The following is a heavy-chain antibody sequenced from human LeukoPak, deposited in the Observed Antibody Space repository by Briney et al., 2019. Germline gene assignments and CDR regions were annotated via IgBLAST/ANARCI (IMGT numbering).Heavy chain of an antibody. CDR2: INPNSGGT. V-gene: IGHV1-2*02. CDR3: ARVVWSGWLSYFDY. D-gene: IGHD6-19*01. J-gene: IGHJ4*02. CDR1: GYTFTGYY. Sequence: ASVKVSCKASGYTFTGYYMHWVRQAPGQGLEWMGWINPNSGGTNYAQKFQDRVTMTRDTSISTAYMELSRLRSDDTAVYYCARVVWSGWLSYFDYWGQGTLVTVSS.